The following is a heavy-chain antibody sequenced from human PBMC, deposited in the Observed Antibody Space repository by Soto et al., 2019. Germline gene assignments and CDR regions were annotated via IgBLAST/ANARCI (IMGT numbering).Heavy chain of an antibody. D-gene: IGHD3-22*01. J-gene: IGHJ5*02. CDR2: IYHSGST. Sequence: KSSETLSLTCAVSGGSISSTYWWNWVRQTPGKGLEWIGEIYHSGSTNYNPSLRSRVAMSVDDSKNQFSLRLTSVTAADTAVYYCARGRRGESNYESSGWFDPWGQGTLVTVSS. V-gene: IGHV4-4*02. CDR3: ARGRRGESNYESSGWFDP. CDR1: GGSISSTYW.